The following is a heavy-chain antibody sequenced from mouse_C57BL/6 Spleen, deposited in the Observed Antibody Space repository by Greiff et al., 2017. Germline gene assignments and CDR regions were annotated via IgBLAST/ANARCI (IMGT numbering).Heavy chain of an antibody. J-gene: IGHJ4*01. Sequence: QVQLQQPGAELVMPGASVQLSCKASGYTFTSYWMHWVKQRPGQGLEWIGEIDPSDSYTNYNQKFKGKSTLTVDKSSSTAYMQLSSLTSEDSAVYYCARGDYYGSSSNYYAMDYWGQGTSVTVSS. V-gene: IGHV1-69*01. CDR2: IDPSDSYT. D-gene: IGHD1-1*01. CDR3: ARGDYYGSSSNYYAMDY. CDR1: GYTFTSYW.